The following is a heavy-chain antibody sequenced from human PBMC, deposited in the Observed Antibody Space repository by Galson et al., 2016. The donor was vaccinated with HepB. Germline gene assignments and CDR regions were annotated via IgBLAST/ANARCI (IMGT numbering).Heavy chain of an antibody. CDR2: ISGSGDTT. J-gene: IGHJ4*02. V-gene: IGHV3-23*01. CDR3: AKDGWDIVVVTYFDS. CDR1: GFTFSIYA. Sequence: SLRLSCAASGFTFSIYAMSWVRQAPGKGLEWVSAISGSGDTTYYADSVKGRFTISRDNSKNTLYLQMHSLRAEDTAVYYCAKDGWDIVVVTYFDSWGQGTLVTVSS. D-gene: IGHD2-15*01.